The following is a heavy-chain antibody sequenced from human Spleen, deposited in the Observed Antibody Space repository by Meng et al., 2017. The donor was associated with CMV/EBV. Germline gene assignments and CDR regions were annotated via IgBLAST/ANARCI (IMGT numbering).Heavy chain of an antibody. Sequence: YGDTWVRQTPGQGLEWMRWISAYNGNTNYAQKLQGRVTMTTDTSTSTAYMELRSLRSDDTAVYYCARVPGCSSTSCYWNYYYGMDVWGQGTTVTVSS. J-gene: IGHJ6*02. CDR1: YG. V-gene: IGHV1-18*01. CDR2: ISAYNGNT. CDR3: ARVPGCSSTSCYWNYYYGMDV. D-gene: IGHD2-2*01.